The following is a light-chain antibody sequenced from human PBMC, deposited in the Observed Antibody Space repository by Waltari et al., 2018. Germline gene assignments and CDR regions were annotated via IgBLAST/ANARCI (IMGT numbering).Light chain of an antibody. CDR3: CSYAGSFTLL. CDR2: DIT. Sequence: QSALTQPRSVSGSPGQSVTTSSTRTSSNVGGYNFVPWYQQHPGKAPKLMIYDITQRPSGVPDRFSGSKSGNTASLTISGLQADDEADYYCCSYAGSFTLLFGGGTRVTVL. J-gene: IGLJ2*01. V-gene: IGLV2-11*01. CDR1: SSNVGGYNF.